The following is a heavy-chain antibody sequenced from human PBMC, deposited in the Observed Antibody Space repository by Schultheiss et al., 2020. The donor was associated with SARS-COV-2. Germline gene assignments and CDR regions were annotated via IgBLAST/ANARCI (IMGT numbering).Heavy chain of an antibody. CDR3: RDGPDY. D-gene: IGHD5-24*01. V-gene: IGHV4-34*01. Sequence: GSLRLSCTVSGGSISSYYWSWIRQPPGKGLEWIGEINHSGSTNYNPSLKSRVTMSVDTSKNQFSLKLSSVTAADTAVYYCRDGPDYWGQGTLVTVSS. J-gene: IGHJ4*02. CDR2: INHSGST. CDR1: GGSISSYY.